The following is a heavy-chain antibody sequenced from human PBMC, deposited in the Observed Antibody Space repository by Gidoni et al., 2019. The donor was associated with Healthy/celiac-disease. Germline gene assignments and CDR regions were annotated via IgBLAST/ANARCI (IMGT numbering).Heavy chain of an antibody. Sequence: TFSSYGMHWVRQAPGKGLEWVAVIWYDGSNKYYADSVKGRFTISRDNSKNTLYLQMNSLRAEDTAVYYCARDKVPYGDYENWFDPWGQGTLVTVSS. V-gene: IGHV3-33*01. J-gene: IGHJ5*02. D-gene: IGHD4-17*01. CDR2: IWYDGSNK. CDR3: ARDKVPYGDYENWFDP. CDR1: TFSSYG.